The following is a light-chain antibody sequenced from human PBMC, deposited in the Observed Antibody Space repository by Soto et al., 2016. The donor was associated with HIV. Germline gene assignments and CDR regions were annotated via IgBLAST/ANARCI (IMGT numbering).Light chain of an antibody. V-gene: IGLV3-1*01. Sequence: SYELTQPPSVSVSPGQTTSITCSGDKLGDKYTAWYQQRPGHSPVLVIYEDAKRPSGIPERFSGSNSGNTATLTINKTQALDEADYYCQTWDTRTVYFGGGTKLTVL. CDR2: EDA. CDR1: KLGDKY. CDR3: QTWDTRTVY. J-gene: IGLJ2*01.